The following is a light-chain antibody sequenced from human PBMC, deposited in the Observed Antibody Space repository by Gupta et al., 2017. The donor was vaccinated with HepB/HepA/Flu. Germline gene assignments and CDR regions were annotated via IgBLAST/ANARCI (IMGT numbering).Light chain of an antibody. Sequence: DAVMSQTLLSLSVTLGQPASVSCKSSQSLVYSDVNTYLHWFHQRPGQSPRRLIYKVSNRDTGVPDRFSGSGSGTDFTLNISSVEAEDVGVYYCMQATHWPPFTFGQGTRLEIK. V-gene: IGKV2-30*01. CDR2: KVS. CDR3: MQATHWPPFT. J-gene: IGKJ5*01. CDR1: QSLVYSDVNTY.